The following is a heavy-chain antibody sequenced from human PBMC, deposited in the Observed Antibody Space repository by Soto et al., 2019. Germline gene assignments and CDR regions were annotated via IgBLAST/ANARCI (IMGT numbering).Heavy chain of an antibody. CDR2: IGGDSSTL. D-gene: IGHD6-19*01. CDR1: GFTFTMFS. J-gene: IGHJ4*02. Sequence: GGSLRLSCAASGFTFTMFSMNWVRQAPGKGLEWVSYIGGDSSTLYYADSVKGRFTISRDNAKNSLYLQMNSLRAEDTAVYYCARLRSGWYTYFDYWGQGALVTVSS. V-gene: IGHV3-48*01. CDR3: ARLRSGWYTYFDY.